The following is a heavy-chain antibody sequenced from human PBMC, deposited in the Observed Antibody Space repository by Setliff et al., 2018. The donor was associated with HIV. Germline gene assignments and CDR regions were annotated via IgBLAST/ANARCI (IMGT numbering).Heavy chain of an antibody. J-gene: IGHJ4*02. D-gene: IGHD1-26*01. CDR3: ARVPHRVVGTTTLLYHFDY. V-gene: IGHV4-38-2*01. CDR1: GYSISSGYY. CDR2: IHHSGTT. Sequence: SETLSFTCAVSGYSISSGYYWAWIRQSPGKGLDWIGSIHHSGTTYYNPSLKSRVTISVDTTTNQVSLQVNSVTAVDTAVYYCARVPHRVVGTTTLLYHFDYWGLGTLVTVS.